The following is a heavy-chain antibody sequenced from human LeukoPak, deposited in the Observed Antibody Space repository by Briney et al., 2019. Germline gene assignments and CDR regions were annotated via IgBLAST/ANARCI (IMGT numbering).Heavy chain of an antibody. Sequence: SETLSLTCAVYGGSFSGYYWSWIRQPPGKGLEWIGYIYYSGSTNYNPSLKSRVTISVDTSKNQFSLKLSSVTAADTAVYYCAREPMYYYDSSGYYPSRKYYFDYWGQGTLVTVSS. J-gene: IGHJ4*02. CDR3: AREPMYYYDSSGYYPSRKYYFDY. D-gene: IGHD3-22*01. CDR1: GGSFSGYY. CDR2: IYYSGST. V-gene: IGHV4-59*01.